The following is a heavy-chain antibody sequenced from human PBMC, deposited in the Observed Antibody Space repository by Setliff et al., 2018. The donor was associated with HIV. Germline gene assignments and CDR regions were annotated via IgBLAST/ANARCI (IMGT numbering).Heavy chain of an antibody. J-gene: IGHJ6*02. D-gene: IGHD3-10*01. V-gene: IGHV4-4*02. CDR2: ISHSGST. Sequence: SETLSLTCAVSGGSISSNKWWSWVRQPPGKGLDWMGEISHSGSTNYNPSLQSRVTISIDKSKNQFSLKLSSVTAADTAVYYCARENYYGSGSYLFSDYYYYGMDVWGQGTTVTVSS. CDR3: ARENYYGSGSYLFSDYYYYGMDV. CDR1: GGSISSNKW.